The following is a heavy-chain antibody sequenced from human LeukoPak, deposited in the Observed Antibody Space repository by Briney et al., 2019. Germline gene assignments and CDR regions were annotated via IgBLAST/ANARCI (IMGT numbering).Heavy chain of an antibody. CDR2: IDISSSST. J-gene: IGHJ5*02. Sequence: GGSLRLSCVASGFTFSDYTMNWVRQAPGKGLEWISYIDISSSSTYYADSVKGRFTISRDNAKNSLYLQMSSLRAEDTALYYCARGSPLFDPWGQGTLVTVSS. V-gene: IGHV3-48*04. CDR1: GFTFSDYT. CDR3: ARGSPLFDP.